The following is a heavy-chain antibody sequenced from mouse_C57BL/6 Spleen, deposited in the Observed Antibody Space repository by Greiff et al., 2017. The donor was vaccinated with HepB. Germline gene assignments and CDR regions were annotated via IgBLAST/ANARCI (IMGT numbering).Heavy chain of an antibody. CDR3: ARSNYGSSWFAY. V-gene: IGHV1-69*01. CDR1: GYTFTSYW. CDR2: IDPSDSYT. D-gene: IGHD1-1*01. J-gene: IGHJ3*01. Sequence: QVPLQQPGAELVMPGASVKLSCKASGYTFTSYWMHWVKQRPGQGLEWIGEIDPSDSYTNYNQKFKGKSTLTVDKSSSTAYMQLSSLTSEDSAVYYCARSNYGSSWFAYWGQGTLVTVSA.